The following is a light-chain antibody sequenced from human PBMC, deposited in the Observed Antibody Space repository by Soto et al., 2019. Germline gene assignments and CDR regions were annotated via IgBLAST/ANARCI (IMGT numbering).Light chain of an antibody. J-gene: IGKJ1*01. CDR2: DGS. CDR3: QQYDGYSPQT. Sequence: HMTDSAASLFASILYRVTIKFLSIQQFTSYVNWYQQKDGKAPKLLISDGSTLQSGVPSRFRGSGSGTEFTLTINGLQPDDFATYYCQQYDGYSPQTFGQGTKVDIK. CDR1: QQFTSY. V-gene: IGKV1-5*01.